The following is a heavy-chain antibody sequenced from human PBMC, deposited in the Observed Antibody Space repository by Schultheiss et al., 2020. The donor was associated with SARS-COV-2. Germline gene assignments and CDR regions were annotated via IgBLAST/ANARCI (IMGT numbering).Heavy chain of an antibody. Sequence: SETLSLTCTVSSYSISRGYYWGWIRQPPGKGLEWIGDIYHNGATYNNPSLKSRVTISVDRSKNQFSLKLSSVTAADTAVYYCARESPVTMTTVTDFDYWGQGTLVTVSS. J-gene: IGHJ4*02. D-gene: IGHD4-17*01. V-gene: IGHV4-38-2*02. CDR3: ARESPVTMTTVTDFDY. CDR2: IYHNGAT. CDR1: SYSISRGYY.